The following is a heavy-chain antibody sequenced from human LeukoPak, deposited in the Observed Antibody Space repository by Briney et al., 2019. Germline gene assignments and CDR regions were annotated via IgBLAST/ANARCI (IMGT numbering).Heavy chain of an antibody. CDR1: GFTFDTTD. J-gene: IGHJ4*02. V-gene: IGHV3-23*01. CDR2: ISGTGDRT. CDR3: VKNSGIWSF. Sequence: GGSLRLSCAASGFTFDTTDMTWVRQAPGKGPEWLSCISGTGDRTYYADSVRGRFTISRDNSKNMLYLQMTSLRVEDAATYYCVKNSGIWSFWGRGTLAAVSS. D-gene: IGHD1-26*01.